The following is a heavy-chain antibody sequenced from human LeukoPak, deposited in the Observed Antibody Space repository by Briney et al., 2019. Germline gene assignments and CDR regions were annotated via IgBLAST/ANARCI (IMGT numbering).Heavy chain of an antibody. CDR3: ARSLIADGAFDI. Sequence: GGSLRLSCAASGFTSTSYTMNWVRQAPGKGLEWVSDISSSGSYIDYADSVKGRFTISRDNAKNSLFLQMNSLRAEDTAVYYCARSLIADGAFDIWGQGTMVTASS. D-gene: IGHD2-21*01. J-gene: IGHJ3*02. CDR2: ISSSGSYI. CDR1: GFTSTSYT. V-gene: IGHV3-21*01.